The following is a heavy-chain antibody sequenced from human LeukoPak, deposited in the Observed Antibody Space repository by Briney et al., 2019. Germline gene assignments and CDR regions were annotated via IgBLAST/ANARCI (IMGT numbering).Heavy chain of an antibody. Sequence: SETLSLTCTVSGDSISSSNCYWGWIRQPPGKGLEWIGSIYYSGSTYYNPSLKSRVTISVDTSKNQFSLKLSSVTAADTAVYYCARAVAAAGPYYFDYWGQGTLVTVSS. CDR3: ARAVAAAGPYYFDY. CDR2: IYYSGST. J-gene: IGHJ4*02. D-gene: IGHD6-13*01. CDR1: GDSISSSNCY. V-gene: IGHV4-39*07.